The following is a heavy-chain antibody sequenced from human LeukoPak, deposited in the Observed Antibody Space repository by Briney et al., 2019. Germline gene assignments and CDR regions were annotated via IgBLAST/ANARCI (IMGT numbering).Heavy chain of an antibody. J-gene: IGHJ4*02. Sequence: PGGSLRLSCAASGFTFSGSAVHWVRQASGKGLEWVGRIRSKANSYATAYAASVEGRFTISRDDSKNTAYLQMNSLKTEDTAVYYCTRLGEAVAGTEDYWGQGTLVTVSS. V-gene: IGHV3-73*01. CDR1: GFTFSGSA. D-gene: IGHD6-19*01. CDR2: IRSKANSYAT. CDR3: TRLGEAVAGTEDY.